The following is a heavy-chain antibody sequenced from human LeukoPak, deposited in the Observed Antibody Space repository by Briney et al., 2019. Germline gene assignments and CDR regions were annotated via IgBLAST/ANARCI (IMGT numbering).Heavy chain of an antibody. CDR2: IYYSGST. Sequence: SQTLSLTCTASGGSISSGGYYWSWIRQHPGKGLEWIGYIYYSGSTYYNPSLKSRVTISVDTSKNQFSLKLSSVTAADTAVYYCASRAVAGTPDYFDYWGQGTLVTVSS. D-gene: IGHD6-19*01. CDR1: GGSISSGGYY. V-gene: IGHV4-31*03. CDR3: ASRAVAGTPDYFDY. J-gene: IGHJ4*02.